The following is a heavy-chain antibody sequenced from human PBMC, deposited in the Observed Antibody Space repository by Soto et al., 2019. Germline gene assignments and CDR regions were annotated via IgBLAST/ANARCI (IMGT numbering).Heavy chain of an antibody. CDR2: IYDSVNT. Sequence: SETLSLTCTVSGDSLSSGGHYWSWIRQRPGKGLEWIGHIYDSVNTYYSPSLRSRVTISADMSKNQFSLNLRSVTAADTAVYYCARVDHRGYFAILTDYWGQGTLVTVSS. CDR1: GDSLSSGGHY. V-gene: IGHV4-31*03. CDR3: ARVDHRGYFAILTDY. J-gene: IGHJ4*02. D-gene: IGHD3-9*01.